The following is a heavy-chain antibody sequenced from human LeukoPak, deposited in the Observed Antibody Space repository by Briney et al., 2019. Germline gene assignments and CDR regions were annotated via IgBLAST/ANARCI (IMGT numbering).Heavy chain of an antibody. D-gene: IGHD3-22*01. Sequence: GGSLRLSCAASGFTFSSYSMNWVRQAPGKGLDWVSFISSSNAYIYYADSVKGRFTISRDNAKNSLYLQMNSLRAEDTAVYYCARSSGYYFDYWGQGTLVTVSS. J-gene: IGHJ4*02. CDR3: ARSSGYYFDY. V-gene: IGHV3-21*01. CDR1: GFTFSSYS. CDR2: ISSSNAYI.